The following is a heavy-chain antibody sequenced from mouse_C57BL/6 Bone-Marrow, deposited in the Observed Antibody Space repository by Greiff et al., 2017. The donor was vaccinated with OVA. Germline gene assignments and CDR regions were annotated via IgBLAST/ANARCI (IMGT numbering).Heavy chain of an antibody. V-gene: IGHV3-6*01. D-gene: IGHD2-3*01. J-gene: IGHJ2*01. CDR3: ARGLYDSFDY. Sequence: EVQLQQSGPGLVKPSQSLSLTCSVTGYSITSGYYWNWIRQFPGNKLEWMGYISYDGSNNYNPSLKNRISITRDTSKNQFFLKLNSVTTEDTATYYCARGLYDSFDYWGQGTTLTVSS. CDR1: GYSITSGYY. CDR2: ISYDGSN.